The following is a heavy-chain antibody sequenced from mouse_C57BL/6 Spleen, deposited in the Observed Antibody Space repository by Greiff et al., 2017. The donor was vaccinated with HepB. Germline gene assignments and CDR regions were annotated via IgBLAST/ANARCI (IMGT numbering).Heavy chain of an antibody. Sequence: DVQLQESGPGLVKPSQSLSLTCSVTGYSITSGYYWNWIRQFPGNKLEWMGYISYDGSNNYNPSLKNRISITRDTTKNQFFLKLNSVTTEDTATYYCARGQGYRGQGTTLTVSS. CDR3: ARGQGY. CDR1: GYSITSGYY. CDR2: ISYDGSN. V-gene: IGHV3-6*01. J-gene: IGHJ2*01.